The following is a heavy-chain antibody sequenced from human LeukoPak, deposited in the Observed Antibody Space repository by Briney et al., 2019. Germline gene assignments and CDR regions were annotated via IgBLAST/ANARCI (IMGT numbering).Heavy chain of an antibody. V-gene: IGHV3-23*01. CDR2: ISGSGDST. D-gene: IGHD6-13*01. CDR1: GFTGSNNY. CDR3: AKTRPLDSSSWSHGDY. Sequence: GGSLRLSCAASGFTGSNNYMSWVRQAPGKGLEWVSAISGSGDSTYYGDSVKGRFTISRDNSKNTLYLQMNSLRAEDTAVYYCAKTRPLDSSSWSHGDYWGQGTLVTVSS. J-gene: IGHJ4*02.